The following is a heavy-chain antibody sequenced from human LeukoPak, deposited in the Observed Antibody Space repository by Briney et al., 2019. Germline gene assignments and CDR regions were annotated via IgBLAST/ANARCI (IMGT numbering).Heavy chain of an antibody. CDR2: VYFTGST. V-gene: IGHV4-39*01. D-gene: IGHD3-10*01. J-gene: IGHJ3*02. Sequence: RPSETLSLICVVSAGSISSSPYYWGWVRQPPGKGLEWIGLVYFTGSTYYHPSLKSRVTISVDTSKNQFSLKVTSVTAADTAVYYCVKTISMVRGVLADAFDIWGQGTTVFVSS. CDR1: AGSISSSPYY. CDR3: VKTISMVRGVLADAFDI.